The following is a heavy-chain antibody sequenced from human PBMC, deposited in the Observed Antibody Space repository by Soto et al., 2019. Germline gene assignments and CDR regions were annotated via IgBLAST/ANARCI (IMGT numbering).Heavy chain of an antibody. D-gene: IGHD3-9*01. CDR2: ISSSSSYI. J-gene: IGHJ6*02. V-gene: IGHV3-21*01. Sequence: PGGSLRLSCAASGFTFSSYSMNWVRQAPGKGLEWVSSISSSSSYIYYADSVKGRFTISRDNAKNSLYLQMNSLRAEDTAVYYCARDRGSYYDILTGYDYYYGMDVWGQGTTVTVSS. CDR1: GFTFSSYS. CDR3: ARDRGSYYDILTGYDYYYGMDV.